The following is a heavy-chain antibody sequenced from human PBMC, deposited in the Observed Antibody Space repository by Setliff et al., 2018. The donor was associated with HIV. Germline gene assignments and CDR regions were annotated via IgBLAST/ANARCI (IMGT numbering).Heavy chain of an antibody. V-gene: IGHV1-24*01. CDR2: FDPEDGNT. Sequence: VASVKVSCKVSGYTLTELSRHWVRQAPGQGLEWMGGFDPEDGNTIYAQKFQGRVTMTADTSTDTAYMELSSLRSEDTAVYYCATVSHTNVAAHDAFDIWGQGTMVTVSS. CDR3: ATVSHTNVAAHDAFDI. CDR1: GYTLTELS. D-gene: IGHD6-19*01. J-gene: IGHJ3*02.